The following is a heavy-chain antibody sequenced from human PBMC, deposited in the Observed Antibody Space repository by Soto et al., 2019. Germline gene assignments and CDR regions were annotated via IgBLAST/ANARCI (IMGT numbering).Heavy chain of an antibody. D-gene: IGHD3-3*01. CDR1: GGSFSGYY. CDR3: ASLDYDFWSGYYRALYYYGMDV. CDR2: INHSGST. Sequence: ETLSLTCAVYGGSFSGYYWSWIRQPPGKGLEWIGEINHSGSTNYNPSLKSRVTISVDTSKNQFSLKLSSVTAADTAVYYCASLDYDFWSGYYRALYYYGMDVWGQGTTVTVSS. V-gene: IGHV4-34*01. J-gene: IGHJ6*02.